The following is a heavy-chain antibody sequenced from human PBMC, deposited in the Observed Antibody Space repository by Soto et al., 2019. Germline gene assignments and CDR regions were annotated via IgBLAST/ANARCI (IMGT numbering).Heavy chain of an antibody. Sequence: VGSLRLSYAASGCTFTAALMSWVRQAPGKGLEWVGRIRNNADGGTADYAAPVKGRFVISRDESKSMQYLQMNSLQTEDTAVYYCTTGGGSKLGHWGQGTLVTVSS. J-gene: IGHJ4*02. V-gene: IGHV3-15*01. D-gene: IGHD3-16*01. CDR1: GCTFTAAL. CDR2: IRNNADGGTA. CDR3: TTGGGSKLGH.